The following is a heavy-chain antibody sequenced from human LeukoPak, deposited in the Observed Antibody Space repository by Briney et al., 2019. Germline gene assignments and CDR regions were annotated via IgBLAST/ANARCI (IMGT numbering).Heavy chain of an antibody. Sequence: GGSLRLSCAGSGFTFSSYAMSWVRQAPGEGLEWVSVISGSGDSTYYADSVKGRFTTSRDNAKNTLYLQMNSLRGEDTAVYYRARGATASFDPWGQETLVTVS. V-gene: IGHV3-23*01. D-gene: IGHD5-12*01. CDR1: GFTFSSYA. CDR3: ARGATASFDP. CDR2: ISGSGDST. J-gene: IGHJ5*02.